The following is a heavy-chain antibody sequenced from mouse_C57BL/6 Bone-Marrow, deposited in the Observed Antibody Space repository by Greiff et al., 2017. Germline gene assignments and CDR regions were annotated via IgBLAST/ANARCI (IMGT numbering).Heavy chain of an antibody. CDR3: ARPGVWLPAWFAY. CDR1: GFTFSSYT. D-gene: IGHD2-2*01. J-gene: IGHJ3*01. CDR2: ISGGGGNT. V-gene: IGHV5-9*01. Sequence: EVQGVESGGGLVKPGGSPKLSCAASGFTFSSYTMSWVRQTPEKRLEWVATISGGGGNTYYPDSVKGRFTISRDNAKNTLYLQMSSLRSEDTALYYCARPGVWLPAWFAYWGQGTLVTVSA.